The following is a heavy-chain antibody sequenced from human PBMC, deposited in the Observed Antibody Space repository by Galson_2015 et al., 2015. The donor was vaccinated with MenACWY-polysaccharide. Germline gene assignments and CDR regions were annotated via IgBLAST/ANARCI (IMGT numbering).Heavy chain of an antibody. Sequence: SLRLSCAASGFTFSSYGMHWVLQAPGKGLEWVAVISYDGSNKYYADSVKGRFTISRDNSKNTLYLQMNILRAEDTAVYYCAKELYYYDSSRYDHHFDFWGQGTLVTVSS. CDR3: AKELYYYDSSRYDHHFDF. CDR2: ISYDGSNK. J-gene: IGHJ4*02. V-gene: IGHV3-30*18. CDR1: GFTFSSYG. D-gene: IGHD3-22*01.